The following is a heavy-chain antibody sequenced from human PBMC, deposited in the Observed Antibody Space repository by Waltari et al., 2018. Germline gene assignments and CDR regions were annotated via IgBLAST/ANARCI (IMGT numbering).Heavy chain of an antibody. D-gene: IGHD3-22*01. V-gene: IGHV1-69*12. CDR3: ARSYYYDRRANYPSLGAFDS. CDR2: IIPLFGTT. CDR1: GAPFRRAA. Sequence: QVQLVQSGAGVKQPGSSMNVSCTASGAPFRRAALRWVRLAPGQGLEWMGGIIPLFGTTNYAQKFQGRATMTADEPTSTAYVELRSLKSEDTAVYFCARSYYYDRRANYPSLGAFDSWGQGTLVTVAS. J-gene: IGHJ4*02.